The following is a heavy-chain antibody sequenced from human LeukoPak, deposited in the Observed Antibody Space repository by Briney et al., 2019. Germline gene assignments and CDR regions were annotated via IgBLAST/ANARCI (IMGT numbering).Heavy chain of an antibody. Sequence: SVKVSCKASGGTFSSYAISWVRQAPGQGLEWMGRIIPILGIANYAQKFQGRVTITADKSTSTAYMELSSLRSEDTAVYYCARARRKRGYCSSTSCYQSPPRLDYWGQGTLVTVSS. V-gene: IGHV1-69*04. CDR2: IIPILGIA. CDR3: ARARRKRGYCSSTSCYQSPPRLDY. J-gene: IGHJ4*02. CDR1: GGTFSSYA. D-gene: IGHD2-2*01.